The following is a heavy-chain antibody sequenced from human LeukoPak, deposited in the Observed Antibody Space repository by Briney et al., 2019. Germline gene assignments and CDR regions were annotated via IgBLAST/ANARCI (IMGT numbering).Heavy chain of an antibody. Sequence: PSETLSLTCTVSGGSISSGSYYRSWIRQPAGKGLEWIGRIYTSGSTNYNPSLKSRVTISVDTSKNQFSLKLSSVTAADTAVYYCARARAIVVVPAAIRTDAFDIWGQGTMVTVSS. CDR3: ARARAIVVVPAAIRTDAFDI. CDR1: GGSISSGSYY. V-gene: IGHV4-61*02. J-gene: IGHJ3*02. D-gene: IGHD2-2*02. CDR2: IYTSGST.